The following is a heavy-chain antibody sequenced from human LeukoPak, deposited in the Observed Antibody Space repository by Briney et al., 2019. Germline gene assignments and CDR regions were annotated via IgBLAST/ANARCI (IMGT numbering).Heavy chain of an antibody. CDR3: ARDRSGYANDAFDF. V-gene: IGHV3-30-3*01. Sequence: GGSLRLSCAASGFTFSDYAMHWGRQAPGKGLEWVAVLSYGGTNKYYADSVKGRFTISRDNSKNTMFLQMNSLRAEDTAVYHCARDRSGYANDAFDFWGQGTMVTVSS. CDR2: LSYGGTNK. CDR1: GFTFSDYA. D-gene: IGHD3-3*01. J-gene: IGHJ3*01.